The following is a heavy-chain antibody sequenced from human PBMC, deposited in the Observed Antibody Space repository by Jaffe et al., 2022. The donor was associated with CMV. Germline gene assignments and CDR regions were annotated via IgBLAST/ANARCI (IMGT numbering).Heavy chain of an antibody. CDR2: ISSSSSTI. Sequence: EVQLVESGGGLVQPGGSLRLSCAASGFTFSSYSMNWVRQAPGKGLEWVSYISSSSSTIYYADSVKGRFTISRDNAKNSLYLQMNSLRDEDTAVYYCARDKPNTIFGGLHYYYGMDVWGQGTTVTVSS. CDR3: ARDKPNTIFGGLHYYYGMDV. CDR1: GFTFSSYS. D-gene: IGHD3-3*01. V-gene: IGHV3-48*02. J-gene: IGHJ6*02.